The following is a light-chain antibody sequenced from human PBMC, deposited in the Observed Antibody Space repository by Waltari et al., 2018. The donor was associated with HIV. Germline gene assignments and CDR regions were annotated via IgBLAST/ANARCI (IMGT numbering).Light chain of an antibody. CDR1: SSAVGGTNY. CDR2: EVY. J-gene: IGLJ2*01. Sequence: QSALTQPPSASGSPGQSVTISCNGTSSAVGGTNYVSWYQQYPGKAPRLMSYEVYKRPSGVPHRFSGSKSGNTASLTVSGLQAEDEANYYCSSYAGINTYVLFGGGTKLTVL. V-gene: IGLV2-8*01. CDR3: SSYAGINTYVL.